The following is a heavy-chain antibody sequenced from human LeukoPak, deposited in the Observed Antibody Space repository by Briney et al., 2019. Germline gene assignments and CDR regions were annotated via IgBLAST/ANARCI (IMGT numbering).Heavy chain of an antibody. Sequence: ASVKVSCKXSGYTFTSYGISWVRQAPGQGLERMGWISAYNGNTNYAQKLQGRVTMTTDTSTSTAYMELRSLRSDDTAVYYCARDRAEYSSSSRGYFDYWGQGTLVTVSS. CDR2: ISAYNGNT. D-gene: IGHD6-6*01. V-gene: IGHV1-18*01. CDR1: GYTFTSYG. CDR3: ARDRAEYSSSSRGYFDY. J-gene: IGHJ4*02.